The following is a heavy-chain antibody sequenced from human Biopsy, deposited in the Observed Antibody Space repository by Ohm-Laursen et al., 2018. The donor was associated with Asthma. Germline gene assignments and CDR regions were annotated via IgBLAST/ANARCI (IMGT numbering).Heavy chain of an antibody. D-gene: IGHD6-19*01. V-gene: IGHV1-69*13. Sequence: GASVKVFCKAPGGTFSNFAISWVRQAPGQGLEWLGGIMTVFGTTNYAQKFQGRVTITADESTSTAYMEVTSLRSEDTAIYYCARCQVGYSSGWSLLLKKIYYPGMDVWGQGTAVTVSS. CDR1: GGTFSNFA. CDR2: IMTVFGTT. J-gene: IGHJ6*02. CDR3: ARCQVGYSSGWSLLLKKIYYPGMDV.